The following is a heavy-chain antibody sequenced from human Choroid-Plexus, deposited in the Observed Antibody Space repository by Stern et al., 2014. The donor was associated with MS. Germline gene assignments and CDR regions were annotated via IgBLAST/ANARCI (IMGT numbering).Heavy chain of an antibody. J-gene: IGHJ4*02. CDR3: AKDRQWSTYFFDY. Sequence: MQLVESGGGVAQPGRPLILSCAASGFTFSNFGMHWVRQAPGKGLEWVALLSYDGSDKYYADSVKGRFTIFRDNSKNTLYMHMNSLRAEDTAVYYCAKDRQWSTYFFDYWGQGSLVTVSS. CDR1: GFTFSNFG. V-gene: IGHV3-30*18. D-gene: IGHD2-15*01. CDR2: LSYDGSDK.